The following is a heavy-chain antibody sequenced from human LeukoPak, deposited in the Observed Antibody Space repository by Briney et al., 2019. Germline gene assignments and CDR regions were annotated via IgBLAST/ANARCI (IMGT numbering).Heavy chain of an antibody. Sequence: AGESLRLSCAASGFTFSTYWMNWVRQAPGKGPVWVSRINSDGSSTSYADSVKGRFTISRDNAKNTLHLQMNSLRAEDTAVYYCTRERWLDYWGQGTLVTVSS. CDR1: GFTFSTYW. V-gene: IGHV3-74*01. J-gene: IGHJ4*02. CDR3: TRERWLDY. D-gene: IGHD5-24*01. CDR2: INSDGSST.